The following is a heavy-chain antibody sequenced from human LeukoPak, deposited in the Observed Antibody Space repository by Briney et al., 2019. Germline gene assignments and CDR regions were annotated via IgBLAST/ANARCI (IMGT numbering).Heavy chain of an antibody. CDR3: ARLRSSGWKFDY. D-gene: IGHD6-19*01. V-gene: IGHV3-30*04. Sequence: GGSLRLSCAASGFTFSSYAMHWVRQAPGEGLEGVAVISYDGSNKYYADSVKGRFTISRDNSKNTLYLQMNSLRAEDTAVYYCARLRSSGWKFDYWGQGTLVTVSS. CDR2: ISYDGSNK. J-gene: IGHJ4*02. CDR1: GFTFSSYA.